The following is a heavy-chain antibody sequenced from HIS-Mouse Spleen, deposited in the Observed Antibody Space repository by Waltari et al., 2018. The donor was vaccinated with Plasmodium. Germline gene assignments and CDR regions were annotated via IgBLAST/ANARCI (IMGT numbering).Heavy chain of an antibody. CDR3: ARGPAAAGNWRHYGMDV. V-gene: IGHV4-4*07. J-gene: IGHJ6*02. D-gene: IGHD6-13*01. Sequence: QVQLQESGPGLVKPSETLSLTRTLSGGSISRYSWSWIRQPAGKGLEWIGRIYTSGSTNYNPSLKSRVTMSVDTSKNQFSLKLSSVTAADTAVYYCARGPAAAGNWRHYGMDVWGQGTTVTVSS. CDR2: IYTSGST. CDR1: GGSISRYS.